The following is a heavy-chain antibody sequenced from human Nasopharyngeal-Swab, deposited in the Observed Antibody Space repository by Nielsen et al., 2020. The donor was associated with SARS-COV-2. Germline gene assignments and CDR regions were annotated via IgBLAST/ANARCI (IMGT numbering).Heavy chain of an antibody. CDR2: IYYSGST. Sequence: RQAPGKGLEWIGSIYYSGSTYYNPSLKSRVTISVDTSKNQFSLKLSSVTAADTAVYYCARARGYCSGGSCWPPGWFGPWGQGTLVTVSS. V-gene: IGHV4-30-4*01. CDR3: ARARGYCSGGSCWPPGWFGP. J-gene: IGHJ5*02. D-gene: IGHD2-15*01.